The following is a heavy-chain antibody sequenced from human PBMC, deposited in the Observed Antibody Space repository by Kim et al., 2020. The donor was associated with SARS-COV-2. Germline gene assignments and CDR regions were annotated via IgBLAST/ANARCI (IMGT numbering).Heavy chain of an antibody. J-gene: IGHJ3*02. CDR3: ARADDDFDI. Sequence: SYIYYADSVKGRFTISRDNAQNSLYLQMNSLRAEDTAVYYCARADDDFDIWGQGTMVTVSS. CDR2: SYI. V-gene: IGHV3-21*01.